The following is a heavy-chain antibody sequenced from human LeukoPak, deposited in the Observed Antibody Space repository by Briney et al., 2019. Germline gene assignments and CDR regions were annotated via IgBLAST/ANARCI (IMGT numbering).Heavy chain of an antibody. V-gene: IGHV3-21*01. J-gene: IGHJ6*02. CDR3: ARQIWFGELSDGMDV. Sequence: GALRLSCAASGFTFSSYSMNWVRHAPGKGLEWVSSISSSSSYIYYADSVKGRFTISRDNAKNSLYLQMNSLRAEDTAVYYCARQIWFGELSDGMDVWGRGTTVTVSS. D-gene: IGHD3-10*01. CDR2: ISSSSSYI. CDR1: GFTFSSYS.